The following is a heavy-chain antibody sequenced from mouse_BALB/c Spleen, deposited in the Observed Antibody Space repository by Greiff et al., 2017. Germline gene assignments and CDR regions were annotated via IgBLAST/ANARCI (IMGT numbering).Heavy chain of an antibody. D-gene: IGHD2-3*01. Sequence: EVQLQQSGPELVKPGASVKISCKASGYSFTGYVMNWVKQSHGKSLEWIGRINPYNGDTFYNQKFKGKATLTVDKSSSTAHMELLSLTSEDSAVYYCGRFYDGYSYAMDYWGQGTSVTVSS. CDR3: GRFYDGYSYAMDY. J-gene: IGHJ4*01. CDR2: INPYNGDT. V-gene: IGHV1-37*01. CDR1: GYSFTGYV.